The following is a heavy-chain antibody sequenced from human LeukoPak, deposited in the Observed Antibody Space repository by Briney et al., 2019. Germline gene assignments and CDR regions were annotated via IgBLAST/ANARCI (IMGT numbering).Heavy chain of an antibody. CDR1: GFTFSSYT. CDR3: ARAPLSGNSYSGSYYPDY. CDR2: ISSSSHM. J-gene: IGHJ4*02. D-gene: IGHD1-26*01. V-gene: IGHV3-21*01. Sequence: GGSLRLSCAASGFTFSSYTMKRVRQAPGKGLEWVSSISSSSHMYYVDSVRGRFTISRDNAKNSLYLQMNSLRAEDTAVYYCARAPLSGNSYSGSYYPDYWGQGTLVTVSS.